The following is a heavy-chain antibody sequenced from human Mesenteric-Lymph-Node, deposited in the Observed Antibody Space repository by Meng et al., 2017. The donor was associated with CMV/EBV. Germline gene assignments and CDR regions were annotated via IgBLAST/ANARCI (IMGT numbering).Heavy chain of an antibody. CDR1: GYIFTNYW. CDR3: AREVNFDSSGYLAPFDS. J-gene: IGHJ4*02. V-gene: IGHV5-51*01. D-gene: IGHD3-22*01. CDR2: IYPDDSAT. Sequence: GESLKISCKGSGYIFTNYWIGWVRQMPGKGLEWMGIIYPDDSATRYSPSFQGQVTISGDKSISTAYLQWSSLKASDSAMYYCAREVNFDSSGYLAPFDSWGQGTLVTVSS.